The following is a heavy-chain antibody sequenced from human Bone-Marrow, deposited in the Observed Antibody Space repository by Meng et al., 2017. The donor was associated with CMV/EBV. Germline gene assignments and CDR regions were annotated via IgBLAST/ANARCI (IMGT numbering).Heavy chain of an antibody. CDR1: GFTFSSYG. V-gene: IGHV3-30*02. J-gene: IGHJ4*02. CDR2: IRYDGSNK. CDR3: ARGKGWLQSSPAGY. Sequence: GGSLRLSCAASGFTFSSYGMHWVRQAPGKGQEWVAFIRYDGSNKYYADSVKGRFTISRDNSKNTLYLQMNSLRAEDTAVYYCARGKGWLQSSPAGYWGQGTLVTVSS. D-gene: IGHD5-24*01.